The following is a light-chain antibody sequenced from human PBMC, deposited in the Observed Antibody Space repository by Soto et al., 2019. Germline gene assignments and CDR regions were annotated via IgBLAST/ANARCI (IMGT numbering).Light chain of an antibody. CDR2: DAS. Sequence: DIQMTQSPSSLSASVGDRVTIICQASQNINNYLNWYQQKPGRAPKLLIYDASNLEAGVPSRFRGSGSGTEFTLTINCLQSDDFATYYCQQYYNYPLTFGGGTKVDIK. V-gene: IGKV1-33*01. CDR1: QNINNY. J-gene: IGKJ4*01. CDR3: QQYYNYPLT.